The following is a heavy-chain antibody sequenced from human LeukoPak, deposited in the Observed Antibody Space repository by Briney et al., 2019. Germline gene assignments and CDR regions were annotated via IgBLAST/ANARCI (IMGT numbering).Heavy chain of an antibody. V-gene: IGHV1-46*01. CDR3: AREGYCSGGSCYFFDY. J-gene: IGHJ4*02. Sequence: ASVKVSCKASGYTFTSYHMHWVRQAPGQGLEWMGIINPSGGSTSYAQKFQGRVTMTRDTSTSTVYMELSSLRSEDTAVYYCAREGYCSGGSCYFFDYWGQGTLVTVSS. D-gene: IGHD2-15*01. CDR2: INPSGGST. CDR1: GYTFTSYH.